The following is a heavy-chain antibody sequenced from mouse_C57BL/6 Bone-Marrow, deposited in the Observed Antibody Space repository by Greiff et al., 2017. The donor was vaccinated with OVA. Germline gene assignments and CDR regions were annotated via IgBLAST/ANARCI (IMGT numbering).Heavy chain of an antibody. J-gene: IGHJ4*01. CDR1: GFTFSSYG. CDR2: ISSGGSYT. CDR3: ARPYYYGLYAMDY. V-gene: IGHV5-6*01. Sequence: EVNVVESGGDLVKPGGSLKLSCAASGFTFSSYGMSWVRQTPDKRLEWVATISSGGSYTYYPDSVKGRFTISRDNAKNTLYLQMSSLKSEDTAMYYCARPYYYGLYAMDYWGQGTSVTVSS. D-gene: IGHD1-1*01.